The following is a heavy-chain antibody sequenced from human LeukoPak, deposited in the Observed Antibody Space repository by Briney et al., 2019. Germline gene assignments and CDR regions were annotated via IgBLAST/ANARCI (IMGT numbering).Heavy chain of an antibody. CDR1: GGSISSYY. CDR3: ATKQQLYWFDP. D-gene: IGHD6-13*01. J-gene: IGHJ5*02. V-gene: IGHV4-34*01. CDR2: INHSGST. Sequence: SETLSLTCTVSGGSISSYYWSWIRQPAGKGLEWIGEINHSGSTNYNPSLKSRVTISVDTSKNQFSLKLSSVTAADTAVYYCATKQQLYWFDPWGQGTLVTVSS.